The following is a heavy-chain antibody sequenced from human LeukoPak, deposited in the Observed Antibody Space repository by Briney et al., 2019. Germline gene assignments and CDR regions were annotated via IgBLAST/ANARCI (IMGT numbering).Heavy chain of an antibody. D-gene: IGHD1-26*01. Sequence: PGXSLRLSCAASGFTFSNYEMNWVRQAPGKGMEWISYISTSGTIEYYADSVKGRFTISRDHARNSLYLQMNSLRAEDTAVYYCARGLGNFDYWGQGTLVTVSS. V-gene: IGHV3-48*03. CDR3: ARGLGNFDY. J-gene: IGHJ4*02. CDR2: ISTSGTIE. CDR1: GFTFSNYE.